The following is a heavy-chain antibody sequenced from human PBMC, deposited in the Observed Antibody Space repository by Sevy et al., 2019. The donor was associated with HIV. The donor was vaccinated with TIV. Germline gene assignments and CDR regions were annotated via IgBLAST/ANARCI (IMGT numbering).Heavy chain of an antibody. CDR3: ARGPTLRSYLVSNMIDY. J-gene: IGHJ4*02. D-gene: IGHD1-26*01. CDR1: GYTFTGYY. V-gene: IGHV1-2*02. CDR2: INPNSGGT. Sequence: ASVKVSCKASGYTFTGYYMHWVRQAPGQGLEWMGWINPNSGGTNYAQKFQGRDTMTRDTSISTAYMELSRLRSDDTAVYYCARGPTLRSYLVSNMIDYWGQGTLVTVSS.